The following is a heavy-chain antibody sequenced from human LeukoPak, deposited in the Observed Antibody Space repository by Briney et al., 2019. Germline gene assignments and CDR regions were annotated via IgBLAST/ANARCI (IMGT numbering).Heavy chain of an antibody. CDR2: ISAYNGNT. CDR1: GYTFTSYG. V-gene: IGHV1-18*01. CDR3: ARVTQTDYDFDY. Sequence: ASVRVSCKASGYTFTSYGISWVRQAPGQGLEWMGWISAYNGNTDYAQKLQGRVTMTTDTSTSTAYMELRSLRSDDTAVYYCARVTQTDYDFDYWGQGTLVTVSS. D-gene: IGHD4-17*01. J-gene: IGHJ4*02.